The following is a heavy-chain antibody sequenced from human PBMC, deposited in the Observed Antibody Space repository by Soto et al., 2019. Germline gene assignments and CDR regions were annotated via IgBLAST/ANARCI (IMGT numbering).Heavy chain of an antibody. V-gene: IGHV3-11*01. Sequence: QVQLVESGGGLVKPGGSLRLSCAASGLGFSDQYMSWVRQAPGKGLEWISYIDSGGTSAYYADSVKGRFTIARDNAKNSVFLQMNSLRVDDTAMYYCARSKNNWCAPWGQGTLGTVSS. CDR3: ARSKNNWCAP. CDR1: GLGFSDQY. J-gene: IGHJ5*02. CDR2: IDSGGTSA.